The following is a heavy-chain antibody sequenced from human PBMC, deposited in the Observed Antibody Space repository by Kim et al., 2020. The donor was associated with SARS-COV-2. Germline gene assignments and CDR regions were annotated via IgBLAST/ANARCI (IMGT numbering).Heavy chain of an antibody. Sequence: ASVKVSCKASGYTFSTNYIHWVRQAPGQGLEWMVIINPNSGSTNYAQKFQGRVTTTRDTSTSTVYMELRSLRSEDTAVYYCARDQTKVGYCSSTSCYRGIFDYWGQGALVTVS. CDR1: GYTFSTNY. V-gene: IGHV1-46*01. D-gene: IGHD2-2*01. CDR2: INPNSGST. J-gene: IGHJ4*02. CDR3: ARDQTKVGYCSSTSCYRGIFDY.